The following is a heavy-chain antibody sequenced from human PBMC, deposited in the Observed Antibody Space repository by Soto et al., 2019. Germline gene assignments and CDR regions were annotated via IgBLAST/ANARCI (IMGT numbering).Heavy chain of an antibody. V-gene: IGHV4-59*12. CDR1: GGSISSYY. Sequence: SETLSLTCTVSGGSISSYYWSWIRQPPGKGLEWIGYINHSGSTNYNPSLKSRVTISVDTSKNQFSLKLSSVTAADTAVYYCARLIPYRITMVRGVPSPFDPWGQGTLVTVSS. CDR2: INHSGST. J-gene: IGHJ5*02. CDR3: ARLIPYRITMVRGVPSPFDP. D-gene: IGHD3-10*01.